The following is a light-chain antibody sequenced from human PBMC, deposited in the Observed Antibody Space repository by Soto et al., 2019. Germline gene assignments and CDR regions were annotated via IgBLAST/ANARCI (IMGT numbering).Light chain of an antibody. CDR3: QSYDISLHNYV. V-gene: IGLV1-40*01. CDR1: TSNIEAPYD. J-gene: IGLJ1*01. CDR2: GDN. Sequence: QSVLAQPPSVSGAPGQGVSISCTGSTSNIEAPYDVHWYQHLPGTAPKLLIYGDNNRPSGVPDRFSGSKSGTSASLAITRLQAEDEADYYCQSYDISLHNYVFGTGTKVTVL.